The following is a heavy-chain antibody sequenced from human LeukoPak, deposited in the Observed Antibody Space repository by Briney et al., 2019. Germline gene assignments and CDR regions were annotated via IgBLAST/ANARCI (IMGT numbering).Heavy chain of an antibody. J-gene: IGHJ4*02. V-gene: IGHV3-7*01. CDR3: ARDSGYSYGLSLDY. D-gene: IGHD5-18*01. CDR2: IKQDGSEK. CDR1: GFTFSSYW. Sequence: PGGSLRLSCAASGFTFSSYWMSWVRQAPGKGLEWVANIKQDGSEKYYVDSVKGRFTISRDNAKNSLYLQMNSLRAEDTAVYYCARDSGYSYGLSLDYWGQGTLVTVSS.